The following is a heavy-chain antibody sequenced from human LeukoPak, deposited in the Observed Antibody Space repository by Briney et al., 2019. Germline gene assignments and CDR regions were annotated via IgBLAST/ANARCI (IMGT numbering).Heavy chain of an antibody. CDR3: ARSPGIAAAGTKGNDY. Sequence: SETLSLTCTVSGGSISTYYWSWIRQPPGKGLEWIGSIYYSGSTYYNPSLKSRVTISVDTSKNQFSLKLSSVTAADTAVYYCARSPGIAAAGTKGNDYWGQGTLVTVSS. J-gene: IGHJ4*02. CDR2: IYYSGST. CDR1: GGSISTYY. V-gene: IGHV4-59*05. D-gene: IGHD6-13*01.